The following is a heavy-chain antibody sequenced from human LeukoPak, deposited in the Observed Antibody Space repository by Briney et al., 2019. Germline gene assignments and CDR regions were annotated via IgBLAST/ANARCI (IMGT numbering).Heavy chain of an antibody. CDR2: IYYSGSI. D-gene: IGHD6-13*01. CDR3: ARSGSSSWIDAFDI. J-gene: IGHJ3*02. Sequence: SETLSLTCAVSGYSISSSKWWGWIRKPPGKGLAWIGYIYYSGSIYYNPSLKSRVTMSVDTSKNQFSLKLSSVTAVDTAVYYCARSGSSSWIDAFDIWGQGTMVTVSS. V-gene: IGHV4-28*05. CDR1: GYSISSSKW.